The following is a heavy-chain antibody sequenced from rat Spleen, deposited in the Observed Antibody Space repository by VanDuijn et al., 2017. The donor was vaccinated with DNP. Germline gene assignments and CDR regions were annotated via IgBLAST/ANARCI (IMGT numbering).Heavy chain of an antibody. CDR3: ASWAPIAPLSTSNY. V-gene: IGHV5S13*01. Sequence: EVQLVESGGGLVQPGRSLKLSCIASGFTFSNYDMAWVRQAPTKGLEWVASINPSGGSSYYRASVKGRFTISRDNAENTVYLQMSTLRSEDTATYYCASWAPIAPLSTSNYWGQGVMVTVSS. D-gene: IGHD1-2*01. J-gene: IGHJ2*01. CDR2: INPSGGSS. CDR1: GFTFSNYD.